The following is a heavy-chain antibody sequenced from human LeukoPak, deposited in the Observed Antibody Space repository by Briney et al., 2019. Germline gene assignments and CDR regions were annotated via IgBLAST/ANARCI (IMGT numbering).Heavy chain of an antibody. Sequence: SVKVSCKASGGSFRNYAITWVRQAPGQGLEWMGGVIPMFPTSTYSRKFQGRVTITADESTSTAYMELSSLTSEDTAVYYCARAPPPLHGWLDPWGQGTLVTVSS. CDR2: VIPMFPTS. V-gene: IGHV1-69*01. CDR3: ARAPPPLHGWLDP. CDR1: GGSFRNYA. J-gene: IGHJ5*02. D-gene: IGHD2-15*01.